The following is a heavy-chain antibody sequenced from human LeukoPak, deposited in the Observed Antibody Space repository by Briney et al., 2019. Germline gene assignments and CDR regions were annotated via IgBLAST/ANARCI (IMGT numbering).Heavy chain of an antibody. Sequence: SETLSLTCAVYGGSFNGYYWSWVRQPPGKGLEWVGEINHSASTTYNPSLKTRVTISVDTSKNQFSLKLSSVTAADTAVYYCASEERSGGEYGMDVWGQGTTVTVSS. D-gene: IGHD3-16*01. J-gene: IGHJ6*02. CDR3: ASEERSGGEYGMDV. CDR2: INHSAST. V-gene: IGHV4-34*01. CDR1: GGSFNGYY.